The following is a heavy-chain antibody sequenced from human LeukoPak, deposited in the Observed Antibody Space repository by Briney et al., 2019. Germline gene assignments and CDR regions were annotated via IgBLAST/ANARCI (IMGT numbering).Heavy chain of an antibody. Sequence: GGSLRLSCAVSGFAFGSEAMSWVRQSPARGLEWVASISPGGGTTYYADYVKGRFTISRDNSNNTLYVQMNSLRAEDTAVYYCARASRMAALFDYWGQGTLVTVSS. CDR3: ARASRMAALFDY. CDR2: ISPGGGTT. J-gene: IGHJ4*02. V-gene: IGHV3-23*01. D-gene: IGHD5-24*01. CDR1: GFAFGSEA.